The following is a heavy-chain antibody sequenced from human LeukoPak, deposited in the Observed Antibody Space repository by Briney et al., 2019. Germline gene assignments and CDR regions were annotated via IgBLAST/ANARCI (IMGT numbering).Heavy chain of an antibody. V-gene: IGHV4-59*01. Sequence: SETLSLTCTVSGDSISSYYWSWIRQPPGKGLEWIGYIYYSGSTNYNPSLKSRVTISVDTSKNQFSLKLSSVTAADTAVYYCARAQARRWGVVNDYWGQGTLVTVSS. D-gene: IGHD2-2*01. CDR2: IYYSGST. CDR1: GDSISSYY. J-gene: IGHJ4*02. CDR3: ARAQARRWGVVNDY.